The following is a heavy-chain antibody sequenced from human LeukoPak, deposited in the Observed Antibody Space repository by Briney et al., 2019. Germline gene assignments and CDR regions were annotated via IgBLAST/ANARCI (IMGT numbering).Heavy chain of an antibody. CDR2: INPNSGGT. J-gene: IGHJ4*02. CDR3: ARDRSRGSFDY. CDR1: GYTFTGYY. D-gene: IGHD3-10*01. V-gene: IGHV1-2*02. Sequence: GASVKVSCKSSGYTFTGYYMHWVRQAPGQGLERMGWINPNSGGTNYAQKFQGRVTMTRDTSISTAYMELSRLRSDDTAVYYCARDRSRGSFDYWGQGTLVTVSS.